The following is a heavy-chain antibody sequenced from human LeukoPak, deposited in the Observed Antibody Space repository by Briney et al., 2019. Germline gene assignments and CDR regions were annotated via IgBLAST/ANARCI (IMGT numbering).Heavy chain of an antibody. J-gene: IGHJ3*01. D-gene: IGHD3-10*01. CDR2: IKQDGSEK. V-gene: IGHV3-7*01. CDR1: GFTFTSNS. Sequence: GGSLRLSCAASGFTFTSNSMSWVRQAPGKGLEWVVNIKQDGSEKYYVDSVKGRFTVSRDNAKNLMYLQMSSLRGEDTALYYCARGHGLSWGQGTMVTVSS. CDR3: ARGHGLS.